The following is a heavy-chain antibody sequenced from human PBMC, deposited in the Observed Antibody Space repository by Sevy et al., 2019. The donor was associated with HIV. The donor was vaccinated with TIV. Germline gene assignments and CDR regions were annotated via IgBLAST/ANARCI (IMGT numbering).Heavy chain of an antibody. D-gene: IGHD4-17*01. Sequence: GGSLRLSCEASGFPFTNHGVHWVRQAPGKGLAWVALMWFDGSNKYYADSVKGRFTVSRDDSKNTLYLQMNSLRADDTAIYYCARDREFYDHGEYGQTSAPDLWGQGTLVTVSS. CDR2: MWFDGSNK. CDR3: ARDREFYDHGEYGQTSAPDL. CDR1: GFPFTNHG. V-gene: IGHV3-33*08. J-gene: IGHJ5*02.